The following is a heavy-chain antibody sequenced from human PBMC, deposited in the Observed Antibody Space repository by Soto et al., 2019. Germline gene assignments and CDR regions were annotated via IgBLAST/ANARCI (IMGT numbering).Heavy chain of an antibody. D-gene: IGHD4-17*01. CDR1: GYTFTGYC. Sequence: ASVKVSCKASGYTFTGYCMHWVRQAPGQGLEWMGWINPNSGGTNYAQKFQGWVTMTRDTSTSTVYMELSSLRSEDTAVYYCARDRSPRKSYGDYDYYGMDVWGQGTTVTVSS. CDR3: ARDRSPRKSYGDYDYYGMDV. V-gene: IGHV1-2*04. CDR2: INPNSGGT. J-gene: IGHJ6*02.